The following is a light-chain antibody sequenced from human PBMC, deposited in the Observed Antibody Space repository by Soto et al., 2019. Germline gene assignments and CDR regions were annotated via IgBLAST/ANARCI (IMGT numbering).Light chain of an antibody. Sequence: DIVMTQSPDSLAVSLGERATINCKSSQSVFHSSTNKIHLAWYQQKPGQPPKLVIYWASTRESGVPDRFSGSGSGTDFTLTISSLQAEDVAVYYCYQYFSTPLTFGGGTKVDIK. CDR2: WAS. V-gene: IGKV4-1*01. J-gene: IGKJ4*01. CDR3: YQYFSTPLT. CDR1: QSVFHSSTNKIH.